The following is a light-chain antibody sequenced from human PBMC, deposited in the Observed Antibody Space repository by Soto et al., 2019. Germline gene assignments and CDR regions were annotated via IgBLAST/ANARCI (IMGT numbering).Light chain of an antibody. CDR1: QSISSW. V-gene: IGKV1-5*03. J-gene: IGKJ4*01. Sequence: DIQMTQSPSTLSASVGDRVTITCRASQSISSWLAWYQQKPGKAPKLLIYKASSLESGVPSRFSGSGSGTEFTLTISSLQPDDFATCYCQQYNSYSGTFGGGTKVEIK. CDR3: QQYNSYSGT. CDR2: KAS.